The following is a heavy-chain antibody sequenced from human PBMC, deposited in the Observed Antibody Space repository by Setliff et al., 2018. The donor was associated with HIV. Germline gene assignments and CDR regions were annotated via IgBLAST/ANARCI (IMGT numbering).Heavy chain of an antibody. CDR1: GGSITSHY. V-gene: IGHV4-59*11. CDR3: ARFCRGSSCPDY. Sequence: SETLSLTCSVSGGSITSHYWTWIRQPPGKGLEWIGVISYTGSPHYNPSLKSRVTMSLDTSKNQFSLTLSSVTAADTAVYYCARFCRGSSCPDYWGQGTLVTVSS. CDR2: ISYTGSP. J-gene: IGHJ4*02. D-gene: IGHD2-15*01.